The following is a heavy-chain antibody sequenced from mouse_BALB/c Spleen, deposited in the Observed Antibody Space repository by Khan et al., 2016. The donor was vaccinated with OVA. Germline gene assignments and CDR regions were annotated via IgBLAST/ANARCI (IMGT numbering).Heavy chain of an antibody. CDR2: INPHIGET. CDR3: TRIYRSDFDY. Sequence: EVQLQQSGPELVRPGASVKISCKASGYSFTGYFMNWVMQSHGKSLEWIGRINPHIGETFYNQRFKDKATLTVDESSSKAHMAIRSLASEDSAVYYCTRIYRSDFDYWGQGTTLTVSS. V-gene: IGHV1-20*02. J-gene: IGHJ2*01. D-gene: IGHD1-1*01. CDR1: GYSFTGYF.